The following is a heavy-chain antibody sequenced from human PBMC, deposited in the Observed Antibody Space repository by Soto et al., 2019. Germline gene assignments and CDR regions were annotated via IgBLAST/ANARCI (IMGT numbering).Heavy chain of an antibody. V-gene: IGHV1-8*01. J-gene: IGHJ6*02. Sequence: ASVKVSCKXSGYTFTSYDINWVRQATGQGLEWMGWMNPNSGNTGYAQKFQGRVTMTRNTSISTAYMELSSLGSEDTAVYYCARYYDFWSGYYGMDVWGQGTTVTVSS. CDR1: GYTFTSYD. CDR3: ARYYDFWSGYYGMDV. CDR2: MNPNSGNT. D-gene: IGHD3-3*01.